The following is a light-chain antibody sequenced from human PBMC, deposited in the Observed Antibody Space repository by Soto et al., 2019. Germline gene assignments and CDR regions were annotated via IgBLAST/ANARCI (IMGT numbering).Light chain of an antibody. J-gene: IGKJ2*01. CDR2: KAS. V-gene: IGKV1-5*03. CDR3: QQYNSYSYT. Sequence: DIQMTQSPSTLSASVGDRVIITCRASQSISSWLAWYQQKPGKAPKLLIYKASSLESGVPSRFSGSGSGTEFTLTISSLQPDDFATYYCQQYNSYSYTFGQGTNLEIK. CDR1: QSISSW.